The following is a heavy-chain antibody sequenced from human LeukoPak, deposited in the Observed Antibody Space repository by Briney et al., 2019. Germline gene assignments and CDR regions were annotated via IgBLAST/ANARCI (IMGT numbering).Heavy chain of an antibody. D-gene: IGHD6-19*01. CDR2: IIPIFGTA. Sequence: ASVKVSCKASGYTFTSYGISWVRQAPGQGLEWMGGIIPIFGTANYAQKFQGRVTITTDESTSTAYMELSSLRSEDTAVYYCARDSSGWYRAFDIWGQGTMVTVSS. V-gene: IGHV1-69*05. CDR1: GYTFTSYG. CDR3: ARDSSGWYRAFDI. J-gene: IGHJ3*02.